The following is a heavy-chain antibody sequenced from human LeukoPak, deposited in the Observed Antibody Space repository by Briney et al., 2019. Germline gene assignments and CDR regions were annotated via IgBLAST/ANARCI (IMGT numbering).Heavy chain of an antibody. V-gene: IGHV3-23*01. D-gene: IGHD3-9*01. J-gene: IGHJ4*02. CDR1: GFTFSNYP. CDR2: ISMSGGST. Sequence: GGSLRLSCAAFGFTFSNYPMSWVRQAPGKGLEWVSAISMSGGSTYSADSVKGRFTISRDNSKNTLYLQLKSLRAEDTAVYYCAKGEPFLNERRYFDWLLVSFAYWGQGTLVTVSS. CDR3: AKGEPFLNERRYFDWLLVSFAY.